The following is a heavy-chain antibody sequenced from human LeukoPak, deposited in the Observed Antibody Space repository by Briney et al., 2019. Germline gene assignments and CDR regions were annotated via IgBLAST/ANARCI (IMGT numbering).Heavy chain of an antibody. CDR1: GGTFSSYT. CDR3: ARDGEISLWFDP. CDR2: IIPILGIA. V-gene: IGHV1-69*04. Sequence: ASVKVSCKASGGTFSSYTISWVRQAPGQGREWMGRIIPILGIANYAQKFQGRVTITADKSTSTAYMELSSLRSEDTAVYYCARDGEISLWFDPWGQGTLVTVSS. J-gene: IGHJ5*02. D-gene: IGHD7-27*01.